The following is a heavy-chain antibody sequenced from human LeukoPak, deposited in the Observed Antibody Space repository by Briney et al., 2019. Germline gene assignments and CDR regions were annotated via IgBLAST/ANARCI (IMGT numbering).Heavy chain of an antibody. Sequence: SETLSLTCTVSSGPINSYYWGCVRQPAGRGLEWIGRIYTTGKTDYNPSLKSRLTMSVDTSKRQFSLNLRSVTAADTAIYYCARHGYTASHYFLDYWSPGTLVTVSS. CDR1: SGPINSYY. J-gene: IGHJ4*02. D-gene: IGHD3-16*01. CDR2: IYTTGKT. V-gene: IGHV4-4*07. CDR3: ARHGYTASHYFLDY.